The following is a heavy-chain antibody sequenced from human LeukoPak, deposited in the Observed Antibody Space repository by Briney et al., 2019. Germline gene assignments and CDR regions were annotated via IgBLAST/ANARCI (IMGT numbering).Heavy chain of an antibody. CDR2: INPSSGST. D-gene: IGHD1-7*01. V-gene: IGHV1-46*01. J-gene: IGHJ4*02. Sequence: ASVKVSCKASGFTFTSYYMHWVRQAPGQGLEWMGIINPSSGSTTYAQKFQGRVTMTRDTSTSTVYMELGSLRSEDTAVYFCARDREYNWNYGYLEYWGQGTLVTVSS. CDR1: GFTFTSYY. CDR3: ARDREYNWNYGYLEY.